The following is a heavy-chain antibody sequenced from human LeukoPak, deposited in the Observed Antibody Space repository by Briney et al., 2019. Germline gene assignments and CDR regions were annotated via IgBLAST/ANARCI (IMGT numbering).Heavy chain of an antibody. CDR1: GFTVSTNH. J-gene: IGHJ6*04. V-gene: IGHV3-53*01. CDR2: IYSDTNT. Sequence: GGSLTLSCEVSGFTVSTNHMSWVRQAPGKGLEGVSVIYSDTNTYYADSVKGRFTISRDNSKNTVFLQMNSLRAEDTAVYYCARDREVVTAKAQMDVWGKGTTVTVSS. D-gene: IGHD2-21*02. CDR3: ARDREVVTAKAQMDV.